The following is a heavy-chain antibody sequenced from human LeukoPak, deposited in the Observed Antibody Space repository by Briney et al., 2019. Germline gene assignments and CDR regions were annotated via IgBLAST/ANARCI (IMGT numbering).Heavy chain of an antibody. CDR3: AKSGYFDWFGPFDY. CDR1: GFTFDDYA. J-gene: IGHJ4*02. D-gene: IGHD3-9*01. V-gene: IGHV3-9*01. CDR2: ISWNSGSI. Sequence: GRSLRLSCAASGFTFDDYAMHWVRQAPGKGLKWVSGISWNSGSIGYADSVKGRFTISRDNAKNSLYLQMNSLRAEDTALYYCAKSGYFDWFGPFDYWGQGTLVTVSS.